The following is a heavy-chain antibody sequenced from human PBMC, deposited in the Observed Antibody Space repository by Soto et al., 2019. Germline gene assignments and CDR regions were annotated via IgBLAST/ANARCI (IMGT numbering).Heavy chain of an antibody. CDR2: ISGSGGST. CDR1: GFTFSSYA. CDR3: AKDPYQLLSFYFDY. Sequence: GGSLRLSCAASGFTFSSYAMSWVRQAPGKGVEWVSAISGSGGSTYYADSVKGRFTISRDNSKNTLYLQMNSLRAEDTAVYYSAKDPYQLLSFYFDYWGQGTLVTVSS. J-gene: IGHJ4*02. D-gene: IGHD2-2*01. V-gene: IGHV3-23*01.